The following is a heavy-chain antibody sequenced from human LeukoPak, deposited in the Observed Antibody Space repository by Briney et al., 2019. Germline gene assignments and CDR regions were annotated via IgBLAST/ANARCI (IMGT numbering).Heavy chain of an antibody. J-gene: IGHJ3*02. CDR2: VYSSVST. CDR3: ARAVGATAPHDTFDI. V-gene: IGHV4-59*01. D-gene: IGHD1-26*01. Sequence: SETLSLTCTVSGGSLSRYYWFWIRQSPGKGPEWIGYVYSSVSTNYNPSLKSRVTISIDTSENQFSLKLTSMTAADTAVYYCARAVGATAPHDTFDIWGQGTMVTVSS. CDR1: GGSLSRYY.